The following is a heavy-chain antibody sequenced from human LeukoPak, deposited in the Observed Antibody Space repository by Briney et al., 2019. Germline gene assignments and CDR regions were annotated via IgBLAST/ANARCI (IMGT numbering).Heavy chain of an antibody. V-gene: IGHV3-48*01. Sequence: PGGSLRLSCAASGFTFSNYSMNWVRQAQGKGPEWVSYISYSSNTIYYADSVKGRFTVSRDNAKNSLFLQMNSLRAEDTAVYYCARAHCSGTDCYRGRRGVDYWGQGTLVTVSS. CDR3: ARAHCSGTDCYRGRRGVDY. J-gene: IGHJ4*02. CDR1: GFTFSNYS. D-gene: IGHD2-2*01. CDR2: ISYSSNTI.